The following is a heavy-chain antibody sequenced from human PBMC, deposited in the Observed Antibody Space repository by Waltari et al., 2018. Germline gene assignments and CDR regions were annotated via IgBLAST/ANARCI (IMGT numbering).Heavy chain of an antibody. Sequence: QVQLVQSGAEVKKPGSSVKVSCKASGATFSSYAISWVRQAPGQGLEWMGGIIPIFGTSNYAQKFQGRVTITADESTSTAYMALSSLRSEDTAVYYCGSDRYCSSASCYYKYGMDVWGQGTTVTVSS. CDR2: IIPIFGTS. V-gene: IGHV1-69*01. CDR3: GSDRYCSSASCYYKYGMDV. J-gene: IGHJ6*02. CDR1: GATFSSYA. D-gene: IGHD2-2*01.